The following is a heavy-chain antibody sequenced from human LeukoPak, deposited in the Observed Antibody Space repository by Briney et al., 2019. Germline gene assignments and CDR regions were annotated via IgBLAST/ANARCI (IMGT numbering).Heavy chain of an antibody. V-gene: IGHV4-4*08. Sequence: SETLSLTCSVSGGSIKGYHWSWIRQPPGKGLEWIGYIYSNEATEYKPSLKSRVTISADTSKNQFSLKLTSVSAADTAIYYCARRNDFHIWGQGTMVTVSS. CDR1: GGSIKGYH. J-gene: IGHJ3*02. CDR2: IYSNEAT. CDR3: ARRNDFHI.